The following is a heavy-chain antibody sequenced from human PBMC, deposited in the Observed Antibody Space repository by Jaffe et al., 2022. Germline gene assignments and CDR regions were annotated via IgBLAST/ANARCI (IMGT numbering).Heavy chain of an antibody. CDR2: ISWNSGSI. Sequence: EVQLVESGGGLVQPGRSLRLSCAASGFTFDDYAMHWVRQAPGKGLEWVSGISWNSGSIGYADSVKGRFTISRDNAKNSLYLQMNSLRAEDTALYYCAKIGTYGDYVHYYYYMDVWGKGTTVTVSS. CDR3: AKIGTYGDYVHYYYYMDV. CDR1: GFTFDDYA. D-gene: IGHD4-17*01. J-gene: IGHJ6*03. V-gene: IGHV3-9*01.